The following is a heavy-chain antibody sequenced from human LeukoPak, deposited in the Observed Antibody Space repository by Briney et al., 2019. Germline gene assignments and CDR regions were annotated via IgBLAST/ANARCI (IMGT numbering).Heavy chain of an antibody. Sequence: ASVKVSCKASGYTFTSYDMNWVRQAPGQGLEWMGWMNPNSGNTDYAQTFKGRVTMTRNTSISTAYMELSSLRSEDTAVYYCARRGSSGWIPYYYYYMDVWGKGTTVTVSS. CDR2: MNPNSGNT. V-gene: IGHV1-8*01. D-gene: IGHD6-19*01. CDR1: GYTFTSYD. CDR3: ARRGSSGWIPYYYYYMDV. J-gene: IGHJ6*03.